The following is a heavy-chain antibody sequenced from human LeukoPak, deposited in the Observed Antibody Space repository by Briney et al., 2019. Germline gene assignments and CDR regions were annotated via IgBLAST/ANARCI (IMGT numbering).Heavy chain of an antibody. Sequence: SETLSLTCTVSGYSISNGYYWGWIRPPPGKGLEWVGSIYHRGSTYYNPSLRSRVTISLDRSKKKFSLKLTSVTAADTAVYFCARGAEYYAIWRGYAGYSDYWGQGSSVTVSS. CDR3: ARGAEYYAIWRGYAGYSDY. J-gene: IGHJ4*02. D-gene: IGHD3-3*01. CDR2: IYHRGST. CDR1: GYSISNGYY. V-gene: IGHV4-38-2*02.